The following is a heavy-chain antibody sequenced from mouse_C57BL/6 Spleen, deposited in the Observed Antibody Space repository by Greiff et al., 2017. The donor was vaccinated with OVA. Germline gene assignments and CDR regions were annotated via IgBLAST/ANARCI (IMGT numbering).Heavy chain of an antibody. CDR3: AREALLLDY. J-gene: IGHJ2*01. CDR2: INYDGSST. CDR1: GFTFSDYY. V-gene: IGHV5-16*01. D-gene: IGHD1-1*01. Sequence: EVKLVESEGGLVQPGSSMKLSCTASGFTFSDYYMAWVRQVPEKGLEWVANINYDGSSTYYLDSLKSRFIISRDNAKNILYLQMSSLKSEDTATYYCAREALLLDYWGQGTTLTVSS.